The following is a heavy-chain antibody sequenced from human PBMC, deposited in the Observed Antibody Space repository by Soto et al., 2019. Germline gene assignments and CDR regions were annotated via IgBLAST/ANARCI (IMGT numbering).Heavy chain of an antibody. Sequence: PGGSLRLSCEASGFSFSSYSITWVRQAPGKGLEYVSGITRSADLSFYADSVRGRLTVSRDNSKNTAYLQMNSLRVEDTAVYYCAKWSGFGDLWGQGTLVTVSS. J-gene: IGHJ4*02. V-gene: IGHV3-23*01. D-gene: IGHD3-10*01. CDR3: AKWSGFGDL. CDR1: GFSFSSYS. CDR2: ITRSADLS.